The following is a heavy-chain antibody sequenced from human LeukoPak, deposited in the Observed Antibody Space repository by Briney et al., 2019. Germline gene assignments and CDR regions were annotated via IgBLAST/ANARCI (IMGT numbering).Heavy chain of an antibody. V-gene: IGHV3-30-3*01. Sequence: GGSLRLSCAASGFTFSSYAMHWVRQAPGKGLEWVAVISYDGSNKYYADSVKGRFTISRDNAKNSLYLQMNSLRAEDTAVYYCASDYYYDSSGYLRPSGGAVGYWGQGTLVTVSS. CDR3: ASDYYYDSSGYLRPSGGAVGY. J-gene: IGHJ4*02. CDR2: ISYDGSNK. D-gene: IGHD3-22*01. CDR1: GFTFSSYA.